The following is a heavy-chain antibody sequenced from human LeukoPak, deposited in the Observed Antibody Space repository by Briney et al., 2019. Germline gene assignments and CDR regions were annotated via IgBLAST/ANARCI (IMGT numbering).Heavy chain of an antibody. CDR1: VYSISSGYY. CDR3: ARFPSDSSGYFAY. CDR2: MYHIGST. Sequence: SETLSLTCTVSVYSISSGYYWGWIRQPPGKGLEGIGSMYHIGSTYFNASLKSRVTISVDTSKNQFFLRLRSVSAPDTAVYHCARFPSDSSGYFAYWGQGTLVTVSS. V-gene: IGHV4-38-2*02. D-gene: IGHD3-22*01. J-gene: IGHJ4*02.